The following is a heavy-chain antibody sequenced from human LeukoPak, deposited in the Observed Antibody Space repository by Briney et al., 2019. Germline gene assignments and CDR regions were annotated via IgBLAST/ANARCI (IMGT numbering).Heavy chain of an antibody. V-gene: IGHV1-18*01. D-gene: IGHD6-13*01. CDR3: VRDPTAAASTDDWFDG. CDR2: ISAYNGDT. J-gene: IGHJ5*02. CDR1: GHTFTSSG. Sequence: PSVNVSCKASGHTFTSSGISWVRQAPGQGLGWMGWISAYNGDTSSAQKLQGRVSMTTDTSTNTAYMELRSLRSDDTAVYYCVRDPTAAASTDDWFDGWGEGTLVTVSS.